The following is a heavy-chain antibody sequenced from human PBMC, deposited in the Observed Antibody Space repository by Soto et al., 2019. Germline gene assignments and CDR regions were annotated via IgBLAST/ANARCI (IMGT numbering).Heavy chain of an antibody. CDR1: GYTFTSYG. CDR3: ARADPPYYDILTGYPMAY. J-gene: IGHJ4*02. Sequence: QVQLVQSGAEVKKPGASVKVSCKASGYTFTSYGISWVRQASGQGLEWMGWISAYNGNTNYAQKLQGRVTMTTDTSTSTAYMELRSLRSDDTAMYYCARADPPYYDILTGYPMAYWGQGTLVTVSS. D-gene: IGHD3-9*01. CDR2: ISAYNGNT. V-gene: IGHV1-18*01.